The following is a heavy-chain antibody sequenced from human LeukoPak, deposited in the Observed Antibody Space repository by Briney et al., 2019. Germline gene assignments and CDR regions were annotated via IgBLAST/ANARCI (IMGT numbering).Heavy chain of an antibody. CDR3: ASGYADSDGMDV. V-gene: IGHV3-30-3*01. CDR2: ISYDGSNK. D-gene: IGHD4-17*01. CDR1: GFTFSSYA. J-gene: IGHJ6*02. Sequence: PGGSLRLSCAASGFTFSSYAMHWVRQAPGKGLAWVAVISYDGSNKYYADSGKGRFTISRDNSKNTLYLQMNSLRAEDTAVYYCASGYADSDGMDVWGQGTTVTVSS.